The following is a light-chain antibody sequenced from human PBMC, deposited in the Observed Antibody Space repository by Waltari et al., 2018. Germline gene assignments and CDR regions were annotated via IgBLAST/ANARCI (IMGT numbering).Light chain of an antibody. CDR2: GSS. CDR3: QSYDTSLSVV. J-gene: IGLJ3*02. Sequence: QSVLTQPPSVSGAPGQRVTISCTGSGSHIGAGYDVHWYQQVPRAAPKLLIYGSSSRPLGVPDRFFGSTSGTSASLAIIGLQAEDEADYYCQSYDTSLSVVFGGGTKLTVL. CDR1: GSHIGAGYD. V-gene: IGLV1-40*01.